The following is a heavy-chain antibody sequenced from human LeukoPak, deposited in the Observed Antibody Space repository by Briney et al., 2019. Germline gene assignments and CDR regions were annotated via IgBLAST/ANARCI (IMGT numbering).Heavy chain of an antibody. V-gene: IGHV1-24*01. Sequence: ASLKVSCKVSVYTPTELSMHSVRQAPVKGREWMGGFYPEDGETIYAQKFQGRVTMSEDTSTDTAYMELSILRSEDTAVYYCGTPPHYYYSYGTDVWGHGTTVTVSS. CDR3: GTPPHYYYSYGTDV. J-gene: IGHJ6*02. CDR2: FYPEDGET. CDR1: VYTPTELS.